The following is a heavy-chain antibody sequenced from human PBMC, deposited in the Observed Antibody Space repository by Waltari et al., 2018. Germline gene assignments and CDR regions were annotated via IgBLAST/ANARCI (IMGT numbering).Heavy chain of an antibody. CDR1: GFICGPFW. CDR3: VRVFYGSGSSLEY. Sequence: EVQLVESGGGLVQPGGCLRLSCPASGFICGPFWLLRVRQAPGKGLVCVSRITSDVRAATYADSVKGRFTISRDNAKNTVYLQMDSLRAEDTAVYYCVRVFYGSGSSLEYWGQGALVSVSS. J-gene: IGHJ4*02. D-gene: IGHD3-10*01. V-gene: IGHV3-74*01. CDR2: ITSDVRAA.